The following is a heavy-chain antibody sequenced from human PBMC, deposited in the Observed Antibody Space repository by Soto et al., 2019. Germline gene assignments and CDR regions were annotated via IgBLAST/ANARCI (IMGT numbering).Heavy chain of an antibody. CDR1: GGSFSGYY. Sequence: SETLSLTCAVYGGSFSGYYWSWIRQPPGKGLEWIGEINHSGSTNYNPSLKSRVTISVDTSKNQFSLKLSSVTAADTAVSYCARGNGYYYDSSGPNWFDPWGQGTLVTVSS. D-gene: IGHD3-22*01. CDR2: INHSGST. V-gene: IGHV4-34*01. CDR3: ARGNGYYYDSSGPNWFDP. J-gene: IGHJ5*02.